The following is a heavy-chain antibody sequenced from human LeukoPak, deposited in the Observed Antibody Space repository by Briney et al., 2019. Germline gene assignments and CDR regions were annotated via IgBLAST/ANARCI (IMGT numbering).Heavy chain of an antibody. CDR3: AKDQNPRFFGVVLWFDP. J-gene: IGHJ5*02. CDR2: IRYDGSNK. V-gene: IGHV3-30*02. Sequence: GRSLRLSCAASGFTFDDYGMHWVRQAPGKGLEWVAFIRYDGSNKYYADSVKGRFTISRDNSKNTLYLQMNSLRAEDTAVYYCAKDQNPRFFGVVLWFDPWGQGTLVTVSS. CDR1: GFTFDDYG. D-gene: IGHD3-3*01.